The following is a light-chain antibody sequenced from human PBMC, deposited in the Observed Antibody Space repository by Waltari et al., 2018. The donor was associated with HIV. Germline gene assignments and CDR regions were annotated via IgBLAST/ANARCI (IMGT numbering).Light chain of an antibody. J-gene: IGKJ5*01. CDR2: SAS. CDR3: QQSYNTPPT. CDR1: QSISTY. Sequence: DIQVTQSPSSLSASVGDRVTITCRASQSISTYMSWYQQKPGNAPNLLIHSASTLQSGVPSRFSGSGSGTDFTLTISSLQPEDCATYYCQQSYNTPPTFGRGTRLEIK. V-gene: IGKV1-39*01.